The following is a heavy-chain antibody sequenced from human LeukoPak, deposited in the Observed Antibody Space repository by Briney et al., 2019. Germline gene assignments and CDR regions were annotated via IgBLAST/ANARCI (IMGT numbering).Heavy chain of an antibody. CDR3: AKGASYYSFDP. CDR1: GFTFSDYG. J-gene: IGHJ5*02. D-gene: IGHD3-10*01. CDR2: ISDSGEVT. V-gene: IGHV3-23*01. Sequence: GGSLRLSCGVSGFTFSDYGMSWVRQAPGQGLEWVASISDSGEVTFKADSVKGRFTISKDNSKNALYLQMNYLRAEDTAVYYCAKGASYYSFDPWGQGTQVAVSS.